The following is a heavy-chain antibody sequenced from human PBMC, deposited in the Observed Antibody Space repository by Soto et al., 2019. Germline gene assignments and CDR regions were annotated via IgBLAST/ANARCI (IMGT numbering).Heavy chain of an antibody. CDR1: GGTLSNNA. Sequence: QVQLVQSGTEVKKPGSSVKVSCKASGGTLSNNAISWVRQAPGQGLEWMGGIIPLSATTNYAQKFQGRVTITADRSTSTAYMELTSLTSEDTAVYYCARGFEERGIVVEPAANPWEYGMDVWGQGTTVTVSS. D-gene: IGHD2-2*01. V-gene: IGHV1-69*06. CDR3: ARGFEERGIVVEPAANPWEYGMDV. CDR2: IIPLSATT. J-gene: IGHJ6*02.